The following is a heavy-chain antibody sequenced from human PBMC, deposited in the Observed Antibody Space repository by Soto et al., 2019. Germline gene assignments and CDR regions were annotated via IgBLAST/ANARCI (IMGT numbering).Heavy chain of an antibody. Sequence: GGSLRLSCAASGFTFSSYWMHWVRQAPGKGLVWVSRINSDGSSTSYADSVKGRFTISRDNAKNTLYLQMNSLRAEDTAVYYCARSAELEWQALTHDSTNLPMGYWGQGTLVTVSS. D-gene: IGHD3-3*01. CDR1: GFTFSSYW. V-gene: IGHV3-74*01. CDR3: ARSAELEWQALTHDSTNLPMGY. J-gene: IGHJ4*02. CDR2: INSDGSST.